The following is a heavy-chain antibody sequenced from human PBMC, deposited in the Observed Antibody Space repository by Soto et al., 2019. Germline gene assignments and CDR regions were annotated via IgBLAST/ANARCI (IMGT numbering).Heavy chain of an antibody. V-gene: IGHV1-2*04. CDR2: INPNSGGT. Sequence: ASVQVSCKASGYSFAGYYMHWVRQDPGQGLEWMGWINPNSGGTNYAQKFQGWVTMTRDTSISTAYMELSSLRSEDTAVYYCARGRVPMDVWGKGTTVTVSS. CDR3: ARGRVPMDV. J-gene: IGHJ6*03. CDR1: GYSFAGYY. D-gene: IGHD6-19*01.